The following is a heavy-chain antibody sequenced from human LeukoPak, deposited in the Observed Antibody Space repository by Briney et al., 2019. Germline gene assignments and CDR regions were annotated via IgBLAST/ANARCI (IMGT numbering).Heavy chain of an antibody. CDR1: GGSISSYY. V-gene: IGHV4-59*01. J-gene: IGHJ5*02. D-gene: IGHD3-3*01. CDR3: VRMRVTAAYYDFWSGNYNWFDP. CDR2: IYYSGST. Sequence: SETLSLTCTVSGGSISSYYWSWIRQPPGKGLEWIGYIYYSGSTNYNPSLKSRVTISVDTSKNQFSLKLSSVTAADTAVYYCVRMRVTAAYYDFWSGNYNWFDPWGQGTLVTVSS.